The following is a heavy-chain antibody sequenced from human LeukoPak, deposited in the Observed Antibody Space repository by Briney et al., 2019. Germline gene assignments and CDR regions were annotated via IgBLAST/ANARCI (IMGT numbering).Heavy chain of an antibody. CDR1: GYTFTNYT. J-gene: IGHJ6*02. V-gene: IGHV1-3*01. CDR3: ARDYCSSTSCYYYYGMDV. CDR2: INAGNGNT. D-gene: IGHD2-2*01. Sequence: GASVKVSCKASGYTFTNYTINWVRLAPGQRLEWMGWINAGNGNTKYSQKFQGRVTITRDTSASTAYMELSSLRSEDTAVYYCARDYCSSTSCYYYYGMDVWGQGTTVTVSS.